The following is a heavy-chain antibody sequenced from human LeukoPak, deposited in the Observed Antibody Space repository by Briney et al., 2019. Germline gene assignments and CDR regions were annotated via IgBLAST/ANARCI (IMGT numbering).Heavy chain of an antibody. Sequence: GASVKVSCKASGYTFTSYGISWVRQAPAQGLEWMGWISAYNGNTNYAQKLQGRVTMTTDTSTSTAFMELRSLRSDDTAVYYCARDVRYCSGGSCYSEGTWFDPWGQGTLVTVSS. CDR2: ISAYNGNT. CDR1: GYTFTSYG. V-gene: IGHV1-18*01. D-gene: IGHD2-15*01. CDR3: ARDVRYCSGGSCYSEGTWFDP. J-gene: IGHJ5*02.